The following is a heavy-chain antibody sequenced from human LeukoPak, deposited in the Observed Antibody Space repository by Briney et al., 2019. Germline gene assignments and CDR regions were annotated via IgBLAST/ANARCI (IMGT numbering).Heavy chain of an antibody. CDR3: ARGPKTTIALVYAPFDY. CDR1: GGTFSSYA. D-gene: IGHD2-8*01. CDR2: IIPIFGTA. J-gene: IGHJ4*02. V-gene: IGHV1-69*06. Sequence: GASVKVSCKASGGTFSSYAISWVRQAPGQGLEWMGGIIPIFGTANYAQKFQGRVTITADKSTSTAYMELSSLRSEDTAVYYCARGPKTTIALVYAPFDYWGQGTLVTVSS.